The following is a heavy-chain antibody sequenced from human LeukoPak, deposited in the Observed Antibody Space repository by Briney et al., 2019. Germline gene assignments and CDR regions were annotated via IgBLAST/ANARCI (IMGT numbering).Heavy chain of an antibody. J-gene: IGHJ5*02. CDR2: INHRGSS. CDR1: GGSFSGYY. Sequence: PSETLSLTCGVFGGSFSGYYWTWLRQPPGKGLEWIGQINHRGSSHYNPSLRSRVTISVDTSKNQFSLKLSSVTAADTAVYYCARHHYGDYENWFDPWGQGTLVTVSS. D-gene: IGHD4-17*01. V-gene: IGHV4-34*01. CDR3: ARHHYGDYENWFDP.